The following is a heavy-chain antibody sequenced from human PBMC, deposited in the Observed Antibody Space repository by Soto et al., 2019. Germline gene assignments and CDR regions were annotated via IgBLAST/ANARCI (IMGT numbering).Heavy chain of an antibody. CDR2: ITSSSSYI. J-gene: IGHJ4*02. Sequence: PGGSLRLSCAASGFTFSLYSMIWVRQAPGKGLEWVASITSSSSYIYYEDSLKGRFTISRDNAKNSLFLQLDSLRAEDTAVYFCERARSTDSRPDYWGQGTLVTVSS. D-gene: IGHD3-22*01. CDR3: ERARSTDSRPDY. CDR1: GFTFSLYS. V-gene: IGHV3-21*01.